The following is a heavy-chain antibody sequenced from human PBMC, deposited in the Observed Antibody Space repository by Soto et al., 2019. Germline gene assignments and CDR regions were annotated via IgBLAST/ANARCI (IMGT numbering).Heavy chain of an antibody. V-gene: IGHV3-23*01. D-gene: IGHD2-15*01. Sequence: GSLRLSCAASGFTFSTYDMSWVRQAPGKGLEWVSIISGSGGSTYYADSVKGRFTISRDNSKNTLYLQMNSLRAEDTAVYYCAKVQVVVAGFDAFDIWGQGTMVT. J-gene: IGHJ3*02. CDR2: ISGSGGST. CDR1: GFTFSTYD. CDR3: AKVQVVVAGFDAFDI.